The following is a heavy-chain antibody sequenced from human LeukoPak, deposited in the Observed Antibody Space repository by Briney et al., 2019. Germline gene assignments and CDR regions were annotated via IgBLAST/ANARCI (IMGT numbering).Heavy chain of an antibody. V-gene: IGHV1-2*02. CDR2: INPNSGGT. D-gene: IGHD4-17*01. CDR3: ARVQVTTLSGRDY. J-gene: IGHJ4*02. CDR1: GYTFTSYY. Sequence: GASVKVSCKASGYTFTSYYMHWVRQAPGQGLEWMGWINPNSGGTNYAQKFQGRVTMTRDTSISTAYMELSRLRSDDTAVYYCARVQVTTLSGRDYWGQGTLVTVSS.